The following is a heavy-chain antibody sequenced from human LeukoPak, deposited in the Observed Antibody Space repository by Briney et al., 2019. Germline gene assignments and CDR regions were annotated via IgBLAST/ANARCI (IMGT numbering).Heavy chain of an antibody. CDR2: INPSGGST. CDR3: TRVRRGGDRFDP. V-gene: IGHV1-46*01. J-gene: IGHJ5*02. Sequence: ASVKVSCKASGYTFTSYYMHWVRQAPGQGLEWMGIINPSGGSTSYAQKFQGRVTMTRNTSISTAYMELSSLRSEDTAVYYCTRVRRGGDRFDPWGQGTLVTVSS. CDR1: GYTFTSYY. D-gene: IGHD2-21*02.